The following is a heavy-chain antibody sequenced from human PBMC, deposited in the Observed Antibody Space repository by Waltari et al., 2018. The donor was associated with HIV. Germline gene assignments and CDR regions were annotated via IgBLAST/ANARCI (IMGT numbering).Heavy chain of an antibody. D-gene: IGHD5-18*01. V-gene: IGHV3-9*01. Sequence: EVQLVESGGGLVQPGRSLRPYCAASGFPFDDYAMHWVRQAPGKGLEWVSGISWNSGSIGYADSVKGRFTISRDNAKNSLYLQMNSLRAEDTALYYCAKDVVGYSYGSFDYWGQGTLVTVSS. J-gene: IGHJ4*02. CDR1: GFPFDDYA. CDR2: ISWNSGSI. CDR3: AKDVVGYSYGSFDY.